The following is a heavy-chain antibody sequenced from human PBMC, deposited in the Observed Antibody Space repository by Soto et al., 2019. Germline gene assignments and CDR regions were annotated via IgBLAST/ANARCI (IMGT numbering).Heavy chain of an antibody. Sequence: PGGSLRLSCAASGFTFSTYAMSWVRQVPGYGLEWVSSISATGGNTYYADSVKGRFTISRDNSKNTLYLQMNSLRAEDTAVYYCAKARGITMVRGVIIATVYDAFDIWGQGTMVTVSS. CDR3: AKARGITMVRGVIIATVYDAFDI. CDR1: GFTFSTYA. CDR2: ISATGGNT. J-gene: IGHJ3*02. D-gene: IGHD3-10*01. V-gene: IGHV3-23*01.